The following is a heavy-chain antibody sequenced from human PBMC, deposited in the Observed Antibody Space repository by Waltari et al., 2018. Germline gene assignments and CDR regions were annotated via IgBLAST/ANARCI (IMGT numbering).Heavy chain of an antibody. D-gene: IGHD6-19*01. CDR1: GFSFSSWS. Sequence: DVLLVESGGDLVQPGGSLSLSCAASGFSFSSWSMSWFRQAPGKGLEWVVNMNQDGSEKNYVDSVKGRFTISRDNAKNSLSLQMNSLRVEDTAVYYCARAPKRTSSEVDYWGQGTLVTVSS. CDR2: MNQDGSEK. V-gene: IGHV3-7*01. CDR3: ARAPKRTSSEVDY. J-gene: IGHJ4*02.